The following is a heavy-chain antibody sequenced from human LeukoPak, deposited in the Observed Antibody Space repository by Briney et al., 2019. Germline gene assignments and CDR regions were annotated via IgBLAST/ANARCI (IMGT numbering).Heavy chain of an antibody. V-gene: IGHV3-7*03. D-gene: IGHD1-7*01. CDR3: AKDMVDNWSYGVGLDY. CDR2: INQDGGEE. Sequence: GGSLRLSCVASGFTFNTYWMTWVRQAPGKGLEWVTNINQDGGEEVYEDSVKGRFTVSRDNSKNSLYLQMNSLRTEDTALYYCAKDMVDNWSYGVGLDYWGQGTLVTVSS. J-gene: IGHJ4*02. CDR1: GFTFNTYW.